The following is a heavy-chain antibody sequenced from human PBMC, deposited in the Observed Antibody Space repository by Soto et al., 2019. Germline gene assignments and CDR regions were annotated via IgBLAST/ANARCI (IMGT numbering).Heavy chain of an antibody. J-gene: IGHJ6*03. CDR3: ARDRRYSSGWYSYHMDV. CDR1: GLTFSSKW. Sequence: GGSLRLSCAVSGLTFSSKWMHWVRQAPGKGLVWVSLISSNRSNTNYADSVKGRFTISRDNAKNTLYLQMNNLRAEDTAVYYCARDRRYSSGWYSYHMDVWGKGTTVTVSS. CDR2: ISSNRSNT. D-gene: IGHD6-19*01. V-gene: IGHV3-74*01.